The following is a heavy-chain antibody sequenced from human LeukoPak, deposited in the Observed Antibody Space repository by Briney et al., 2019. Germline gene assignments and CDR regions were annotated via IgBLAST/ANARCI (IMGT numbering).Heavy chain of an antibody. J-gene: IGHJ4*02. D-gene: IGHD3-10*01. V-gene: IGHV3-48*03. CDR1: GFTFSSYE. CDR3: ARVSRGFRYYFDY. Sequence: PGGSLRLSCAASGFTFSSYEMNWVRQAPGKGLEWVSYISSSGSTIYYADSVKGRFTISRDNAKDSLYLQMNSLRAEDTAVYYCARVSRGFRYYFDYWGQGTLVTVSS. CDR2: ISSSGSTI.